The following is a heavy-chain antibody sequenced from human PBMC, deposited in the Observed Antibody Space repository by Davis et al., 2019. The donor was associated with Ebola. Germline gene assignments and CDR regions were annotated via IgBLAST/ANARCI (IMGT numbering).Heavy chain of an antibody. CDR3: ARRLPRGAGSFDY. D-gene: IGHD2-15*01. CDR1: GDSISIYH. Sequence: MPSETLSLTCSVSGDSISIYHWNWIRQPPGKGLEWIGYIYHTGSTFFSGSTYYNPSLKSRVTISIDTSKNQFSLNLRSVTAADTAVYYCARRLPRGAGSFDYWGQGRLVTVSS. CDR2: IYHTGST. V-gene: IGHV4-59*01. J-gene: IGHJ4*01.